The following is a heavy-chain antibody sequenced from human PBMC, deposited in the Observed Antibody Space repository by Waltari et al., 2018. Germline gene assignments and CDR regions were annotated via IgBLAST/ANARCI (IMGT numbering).Heavy chain of an antibody. Sequence: EVQLLESGGGLVQPGGSLRLSCAASGFTFSSYAMSWVRQAPGKGLEWVSAISGSGGSKYSADSVKGRFTISRDNSKNTLYLQMNSLRAEDTAVYYCAKVAATLLRYFVPLPDYWGQGTLVTVSS. J-gene: IGHJ4*02. CDR3: AKVAATLLRYFVPLPDY. D-gene: IGHD3-9*01. CDR2: ISGSGGSK. V-gene: IGHV3-23*01. CDR1: GFTFSSYA.